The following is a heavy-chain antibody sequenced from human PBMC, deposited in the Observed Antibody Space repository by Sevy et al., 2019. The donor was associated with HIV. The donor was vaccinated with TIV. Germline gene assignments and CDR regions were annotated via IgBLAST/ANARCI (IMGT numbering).Heavy chain of an antibody. V-gene: IGHV3-23*01. CDR2: IYGVDGTT. D-gene: IGHD2-21*02. CDR1: GFTFNRYA. CDR3: AKDVFIHGACDI. Sequence: GGSLRLSCAASGFTFNRYAMSWFRQAPGEGLDWVSTIYGVDGTTYFADSVKGRFTISRDNSKNTVYLQMNNLRAKDTATYYCAKDVFIHGACDIWGQGTMVTVSS. J-gene: IGHJ3*02.